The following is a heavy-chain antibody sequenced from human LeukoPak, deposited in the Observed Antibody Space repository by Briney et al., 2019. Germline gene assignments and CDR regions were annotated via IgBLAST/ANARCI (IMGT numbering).Heavy chain of an antibody. CDR3: ALTLDYYDSSTDAFDI. Sequence: GESLKISRNASGYRFTSYWIRWPRQIPGEGLKCIAISYHGDSNTRYSPSFQGQVTISADKYSSTASMQGSSLKASDSAMYYCALTLDYYDSSTDAFDIWGQGTMVTVSS. V-gene: IGHV5-51*01. J-gene: IGHJ3*02. CDR2: SYHGDSNT. D-gene: IGHD3-22*01. CDR1: GYRFTSYW.